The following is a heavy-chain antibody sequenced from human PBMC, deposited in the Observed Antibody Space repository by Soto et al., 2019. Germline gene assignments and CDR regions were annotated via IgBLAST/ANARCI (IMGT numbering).Heavy chain of an antibody. CDR1: GFTFSSYG. J-gene: IGHJ6*02. CDR2: ISYDGSNK. D-gene: IGHD5-18*01. CDR3: AKAHGLHSKGYYYYGMDV. Sequence: PGGSVRLSCAASGFTFSSYGMHWVRQAPGKGLEWVAVISYDGSNKYYADSVKGRFTISRDNSKNTLYLQMNSLRAEDTAVYYCAKAHGLHSKGYYYYGMDVWGQGTTVTAP. V-gene: IGHV3-30*18.